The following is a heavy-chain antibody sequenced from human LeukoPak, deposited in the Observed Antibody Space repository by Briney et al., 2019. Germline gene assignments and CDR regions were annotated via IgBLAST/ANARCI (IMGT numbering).Heavy chain of an antibody. V-gene: IGHV3-9*01. J-gene: IGHJ4*02. CDR3: AKDTHGYGSGSYYKAFDY. CDR2: IRWDGGSI. Sequence: GGSLRLSCAASGFTFDDYAMHWVRQAPGKGLEWVSGIRWDGGSIGYADSVKGRFTISRDNAKNSLYLQMNSLRAEDTALYYCAKDTHGYGSGSYYKAFDYWGQGTLVTVTS. CDR1: GFTFDDYA. D-gene: IGHD3-10*01.